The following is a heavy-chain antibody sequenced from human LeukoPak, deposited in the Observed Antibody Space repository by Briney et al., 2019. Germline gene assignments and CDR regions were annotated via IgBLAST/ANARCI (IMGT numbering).Heavy chain of an antibody. CDR2: INHSGST. D-gene: IGHD3-16*01. J-gene: IGHJ5*02. CDR3: ARDGGKGRYNWFDP. CDR1: GGSFSGYY. Sequence: PSETLSLTCAVYGGSFSGYYWSWIRQPPGKGLEWIGEINHSGSTNYNPSLKSRVTISVDTSKNQFSLKLSSVTAADTAVYYCARDGGKGRYNWFDPWGQGTLVTVSS. V-gene: IGHV4-34*01.